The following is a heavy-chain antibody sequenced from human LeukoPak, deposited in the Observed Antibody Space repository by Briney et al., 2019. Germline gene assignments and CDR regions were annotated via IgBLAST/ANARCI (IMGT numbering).Heavy chain of an antibody. J-gene: IGHJ4*02. D-gene: IGHD6-19*01. V-gene: IGHV3-21*01. CDR3: ARDVYSSGWTFDY. CDR2: ISSSSSYI. CDR1: GFTFSSYS. Sequence: GGSLRLSCAASGFTFSSYSMNWVGQAPGKGLEWASSISSSSSYIYYADSVKGRFTISRDNAKNSLYLQMNSLRAEDTAVYYCARDVYSSGWTFDYWGQGTLVTVSS.